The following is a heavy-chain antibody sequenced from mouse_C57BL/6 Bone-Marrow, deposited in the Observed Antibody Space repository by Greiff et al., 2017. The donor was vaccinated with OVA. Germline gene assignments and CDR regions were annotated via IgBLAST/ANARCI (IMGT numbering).Heavy chain of an antibody. CDR3: ARDRTTTVVAYYAMDY. CDR2: ISDGGSYT. V-gene: IGHV5-4*01. D-gene: IGHD1-1*01. J-gene: IGHJ4*01. CDR1: GFTFSSYA. Sequence: EVKVAESGGGLVKPGGSLKLSCAASGFTFSSYAMSWVRQTPEKRLEWVATISDGGSYTYYPDNVKGRFTISRDNAKNHLYLQMSHLKSEDTAMYYCARDRTTTVVAYYAMDYWGQGTSVTVSA.